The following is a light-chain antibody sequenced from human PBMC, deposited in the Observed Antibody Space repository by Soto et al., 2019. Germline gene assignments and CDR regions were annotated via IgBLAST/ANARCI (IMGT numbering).Light chain of an antibody. V-gene: IGLV2-11*01. CDR3: CSNAVSYTT. Sequence: QSALTQPRSVSGSPGQSVTISCTGASTYVSWYQQHPGKAPKLIIFDVADRPSGVPLRFSASKSGNTASLTISGLQAEDEAVYYCCSNAVSYTTFGGGTQLTVL. CDR1: STY. J-gene: IGLJ2*01. CDR2: DVA.